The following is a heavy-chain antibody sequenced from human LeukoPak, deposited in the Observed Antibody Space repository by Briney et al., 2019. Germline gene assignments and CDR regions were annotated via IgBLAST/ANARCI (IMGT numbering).Heavy chain of an antibody. J-gene: IGHJ3*02. CDR2: IYHSGST. CDR3: ARRLVATITSAFDI. CDR1: GYSISSGYY. D-gene: IGHD5-12*01. V-gene: IGHV4-38-2*01. Sequence: PSETLSLTCAVSGYSISSGYYWGWIRQPPGKGLEWIGSIYHSGSTYYNPSLKRRVTISVDTSKNQFSLKLSSVTAADTAVYYCARRLVATITSAFDIWGQGTMVTVSS.